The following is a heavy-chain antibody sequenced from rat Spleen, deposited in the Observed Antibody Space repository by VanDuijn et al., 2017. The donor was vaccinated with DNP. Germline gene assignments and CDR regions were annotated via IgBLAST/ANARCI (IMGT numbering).Heavy chain of an antibody. CDR3: TTGSSDY. CDR2: IKANSNNYAT. D-gene: IGHD5-1*01. CDR1: GFTFTNAW. Sequence: EVQLVETGGTLVQPGKSLKLTCATSGFTFTNAWMHWVRQSPEKQLEWVAQIKANSNNYATYYADSVKGRFTISRDDSKSSLYLQMDSLRSEDTATYYCTTGSSDYWGQGVMVTVSS. J-gene: IGHJ2*01. V-gene: IGHV6-8*01.